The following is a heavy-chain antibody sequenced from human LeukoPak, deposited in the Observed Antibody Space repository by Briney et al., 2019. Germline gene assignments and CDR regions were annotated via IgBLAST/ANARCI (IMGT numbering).Heavy chain of an antibody. CDR2: FDPEDGET. J-gene: IGHJ4*02. V-gene: IGHV1-24*01. CDR3: ATDPLGYDSSGYYLSY. D-gene: IGHD3-22*01. CDR1: GYTLTELS. Sequence: GPSVKVSCKVSGYTLTELSMHWVRQAPGKGLEWMGGFDPEDGETIYAQKFQGRVTMTEDTSTDTAYMELSSLRSEDTAVYYCATDPLGYDSSGYYLSYWGQGTLVTVSS.